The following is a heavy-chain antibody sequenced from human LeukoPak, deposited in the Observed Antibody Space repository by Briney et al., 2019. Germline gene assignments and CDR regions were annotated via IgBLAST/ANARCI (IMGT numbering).Heavy chain of an antibody. CDR2: ISLNGGST. J-gene: IGHJ6*03. CDR3: ARAAIAAARIYYYMDV. D-gene: IGHD6-13*01. CDR1: GFTFDEYG. V-gene: IGHV3-20*04. Sequence: GGSLRLSCTASGFTFDEYGMSWVRQPPGKGLEWVCGISLNGGSTGYADSVKGRFTISRDNAENSLYLQMNSLRAEDTAVYYCARAAIAAARIYYYMDVWGKGTTVTVSS.